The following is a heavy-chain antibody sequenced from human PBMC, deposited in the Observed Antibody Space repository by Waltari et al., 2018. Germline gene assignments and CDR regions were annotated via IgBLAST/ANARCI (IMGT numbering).Heavy chain of an antibody. CDR2: IYQSGST. V-gene: IGHV4-38-2*01. D-gene: IGHD3-22*01. CDR3: ARLYDNSYYNYASDY. Sequence: QVQLHESGPGLVKSAETLSLTCAVSGYSISSGYYWCWIRQPPGKGLEWSGTIYQSGSTYYNPSLKSRITISLDTSKNQFSLKLNSVTAADTAVYYCARLYDNSYYNYASDYWGQGTLVTVSS. J-gene: IGHJ4*02. CDR1: GYSISSGYY.